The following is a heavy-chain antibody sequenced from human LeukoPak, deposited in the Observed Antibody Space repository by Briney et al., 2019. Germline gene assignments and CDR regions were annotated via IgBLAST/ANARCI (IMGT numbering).Heavy chain of an antibody. V-gene: IGHV1-69*13. CDR3: ARENVLRPYNWFDP. Sequence: ASVKVSCKASGYTFTSYGISWVRQAPGQGLEWMGGIIPIFGTANYAQKLQGRVTITADESTSTAYMELSSLRSEDTAVYYCARENVLRPYNWFDPWGQGTLVTVSS. CDR1: GYTFTSYG. CDR2: IIPIFGTA. D-gene: IGHD3-3*01. J-gene: IGHJ5*02.